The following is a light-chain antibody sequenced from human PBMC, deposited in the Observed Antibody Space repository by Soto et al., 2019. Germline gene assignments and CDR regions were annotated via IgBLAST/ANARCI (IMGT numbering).Light chain of an antibody. CDR3: CSYTTTSTYV. V-gene: IGLV2-14*03. J-gene: IGLJ1*01. CDR2: DVN. CDR1: SGDVGTYNF. Sequence: QSALTQPAFVSGSPGQSITISCTGTSGDVGTYNFVSWYQQHPGKAPKLIIYDVNSRPSGVSNRFPASKSGNTASLTISGLQAEDEADYYCCSYTTTSTYVFGTGTKVTVL.